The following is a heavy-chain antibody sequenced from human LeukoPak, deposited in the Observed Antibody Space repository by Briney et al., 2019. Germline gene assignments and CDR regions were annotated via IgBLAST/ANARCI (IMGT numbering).Heavy chain of an antibody. D-gene: IGHD2-15*01. V-gene: IGHV3-48*03. CDR2: ISSSGSTI. Sequence: GGSLRLSCAASGFTFSSYEMNWVRQAPGKGLEWVSYISSSGSTIYYADSVKGRFTISRDNAKNSLYLQMNSLRAEDTAAYYCARVGRTPPPWYFDLWGRGTLVTVSS. J-gene: IGHJ2*01. CDR1: GFTFSSYE. CDR3: ARVGRTPPPWYFDL.